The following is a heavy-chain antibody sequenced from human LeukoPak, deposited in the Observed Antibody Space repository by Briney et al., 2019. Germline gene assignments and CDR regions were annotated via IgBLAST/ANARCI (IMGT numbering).Heavy chain of an antibody. CDR1: GGSISSSNW. D-gene: IGHD6-6*01. CDR2: IYHSGST. Sequence: PSETLSLTCAVSGGSISSSNWWSWVRQPPGKGLEWIGEIYHSGSTNYNPSLKSRVTISVDKSKNQFSLKLSSVTAADTAVYYCARDGTAVHSSSFDYWGQGTLVTVSS. V-gene: IGHV4-4*02. J-gene: IGHJ4*02. CDR3: ARDGTAVHSSSFDY.